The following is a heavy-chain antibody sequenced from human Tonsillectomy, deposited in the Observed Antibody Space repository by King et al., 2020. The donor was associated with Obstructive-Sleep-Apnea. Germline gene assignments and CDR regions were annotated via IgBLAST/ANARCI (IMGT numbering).Heavy chain of an antibody. Sequence: VQLVESGGGLVQPGGSLRLSCAASGFTFSSYAMSWVRQAPGKGLEWVSAISGSGGSTYYADPVKGRFTISRDNTKNTLYLQMNSLRAEDTAVYYCAKAPIAAAGRFQYYFDYWGQGTLVTVSS. CDR1: GFTFSSYA. D-gene: IGHD6-13*01. J-gene: IGHJ4*02. CDR2: ISGSGGST. V-gene: IGHV3-23*04. CDR3: AKAPIAAAGRFQYYFDY.